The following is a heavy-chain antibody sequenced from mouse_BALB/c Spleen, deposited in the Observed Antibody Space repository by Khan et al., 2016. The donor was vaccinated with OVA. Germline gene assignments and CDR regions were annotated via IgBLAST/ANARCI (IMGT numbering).Heavy chain of an antibody. J-gene: IGHJ4*01. CDR3: AGALYYSYGYALEF. D-gene: IGHD2-12*01. Sequence: EVKLEVSGPGLVKPSQSLSLTCTVTGYSITSDYAWNWIRQFPGNKLEWMGYITSTGSTSYNPSLKSRISITRDTSKNHFFLQLKSVTTEDTATYYCAGALYYSYGYALEFWGRGTSVTVSS. CDR1: GYSITSDYA. CDR2: ITSTGST. V-gene: IGHV3-2*02.